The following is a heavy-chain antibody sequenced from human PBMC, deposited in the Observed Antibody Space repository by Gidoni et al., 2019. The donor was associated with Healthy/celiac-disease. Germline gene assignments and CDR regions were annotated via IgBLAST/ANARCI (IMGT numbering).Heavy chain of an antibody. CDR3: AAGEAVTPGSAAQIYYYYGMDV. J-gene: IGHJ6*02. CDR2: IVVGSGNT. Sequence: QMQLVQSGPEVKKPGTSVKVSCKASGFTFTSSAMQWVRQARGQRLEWIGWIVVGSGNTNYAQKFQERVTITRDMSTSTAYMELSSLRSEDTAVYYCAAGEAVTPGSAAQIYYYYGMDVWGQGTTVTVSS. V-gene: IGHV1-58*02. D-gene: IGHD4-4*01. CDR1: GFTFTSSA.